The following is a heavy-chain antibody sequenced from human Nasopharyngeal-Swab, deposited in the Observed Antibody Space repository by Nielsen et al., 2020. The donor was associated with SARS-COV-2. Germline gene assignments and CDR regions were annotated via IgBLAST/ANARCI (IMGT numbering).Heavy chain of an antibody. J-gene: IGHJ6*02. CDR1: GGTFSSYA. Sequence: KVSCKASGGTFSSYAISWVRQAPGQGLEWMGGIIPIFGTANYAQKFQGRVTITADKSTSTAYMELSSLRSEDTAVYYRARDRIEITIFGVVYYGMDVWGQGTTVTVSS. D-gene: IGHD3-3*01. CDR3: ARDRIEITIFGVVYYGMDV. CDR2: IIPIFGTA. V-gene: IGHV1-69*06.